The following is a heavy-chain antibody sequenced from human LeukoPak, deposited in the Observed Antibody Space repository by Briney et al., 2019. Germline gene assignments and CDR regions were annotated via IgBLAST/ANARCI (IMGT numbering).Heavy chain of an antibody. V-gene: IGHV3-7*03. CDR3: ARDSGSYSDY. Sequence: GGSLRLSCAAPGFTFSSYAMSWVRQAPGKGLEWVANIKQDGSEKYYVDSVKGRFTISRDNAKNSLYLQVNSLRAEDTAVYYCARDSGSYSDYWGQGTLVTVSS. D-gene: IGHD1-26*01. J-gene: IGHJ4*02. CDR1: GFTFSSYA. CDR2: IKQDGSEK.